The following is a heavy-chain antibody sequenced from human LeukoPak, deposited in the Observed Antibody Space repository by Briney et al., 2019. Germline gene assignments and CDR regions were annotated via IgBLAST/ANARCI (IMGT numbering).Heavy chain of an antibody. V-gene: IGHV4-39*01. CDR2: IYYSGST. D-gene: IGHD6-19*01. CDR1: GGSISSSSYY. J-gene: IGHJ6*03. Sequence: PSETLSLTCTVSGGSISSSSYYWGWIRQPPGKGLEWIGSIYYSGSTYYNPSLKSRVTISVDTSKNQFSLKLSSVTAADTAVYYCARLIRETPQYWLVRDYYYYYMDVWGKGTTVTISS. CDR3: ARLIRETPQYWLVRDYYYYYMDV.